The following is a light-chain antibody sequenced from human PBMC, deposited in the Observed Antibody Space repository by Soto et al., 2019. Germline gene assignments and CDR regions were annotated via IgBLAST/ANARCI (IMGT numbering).Light chain of an antibody. CDR1: QIIANY. V-gene: IGKV1-39*01. CDR2: AAS. CDR3: QQSDSTPGALT. J-gene: IGKJ4*01. Sequence: IKITQTPSSLSASVGDRVTITCRASQIIANYLSWYQQTPGKAPKLLIYAASTLESGVPSRFSGSGSGTDFTLTISSLEPEDFGTYFCQQSDSTPGALTFGGGTNVDI.